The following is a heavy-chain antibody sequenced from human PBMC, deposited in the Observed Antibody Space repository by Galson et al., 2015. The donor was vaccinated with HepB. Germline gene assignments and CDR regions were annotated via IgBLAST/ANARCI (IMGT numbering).Heavy chain of an antibody. CDR1: GIRFSFYG. J-gene: IGHJ3*02. V-gene: IGHV3-30*18. CDR3: AKDISPLTWGYGPYAFDI. Sequence: SLRLSCAASGIRFSFYGMHWVRQAPGKGLEWMAVISDDGRHKYYADSVKGRVTISRDNSKNTLYLQMNNLRPEDTALYYCAKDISPLTWGYGPYAFDIWGQGTMLIVSS. CDR2: ISDDGRHK. D-gene: IGHD4-17*01.